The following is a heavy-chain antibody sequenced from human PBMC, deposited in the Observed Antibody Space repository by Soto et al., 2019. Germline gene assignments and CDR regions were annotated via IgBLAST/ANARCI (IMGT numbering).Heavy chain of an antibody. V-gene: IGHV2-5*02. J-gene: IGHJ4*02. Sequence: QITLKESGPTLVKPTQTLTVTCTFSGLSLSTSGVGVAWIRQPPGKALEWLAVIFWDDDKRYSPSLESRLTITMDTSKNQVVLIMTNMDPVDTATYYCAHRRVAAASYYFDYWGQGTLVTVSS. D-gene: IGHD6-13*01. CDR1: GLSLSTSGVG. CDR3: AHRRVAAASYYFDY. CDR2: IFWDDDK.